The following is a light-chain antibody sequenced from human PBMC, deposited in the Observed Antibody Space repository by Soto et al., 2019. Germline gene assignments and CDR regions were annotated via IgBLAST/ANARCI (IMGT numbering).Light chain of an antibody. J-gene: IGKJ5*01. V-gene: IGKV1-5*01. CDR1: QSIGTW. CDR2: DAS. Sequence: IQVTQSPATLSAFVGDRVTISCRARQSIGTWLAWYQQKPGKAPKLLIYDASTLESGVPSRFSGSGSGTEFTLTISSLQPEDVATYYCQEYTSYTVSFGQGTRLEIX. CDR3: QEYTSYTVS.